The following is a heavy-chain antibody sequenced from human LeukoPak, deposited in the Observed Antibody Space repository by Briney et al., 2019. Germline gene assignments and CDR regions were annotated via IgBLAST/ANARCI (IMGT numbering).Heavy chain of an antibody. Sequence: PGGSLRLSCAASGFTFSSYGMHWVRQAPGKGLEWVAFIRYDGSNKYYADSVKGRFTISRDNSKNTLYLQMNSLRAEDTAVYYCAKDHASGSLADYFDYWGQGTLVTVSS. CDR1: GFTFSSYG. J-gene: IGHJ4*02. CDR2: IRYDGSNK. CDR3: AKDHASGSLADYFDY. D-gene: IGHD1-26*01. V-gene: IGHV3-30*02.